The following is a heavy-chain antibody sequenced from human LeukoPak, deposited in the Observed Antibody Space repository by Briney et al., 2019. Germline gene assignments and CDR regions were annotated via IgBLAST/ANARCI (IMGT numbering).Heavy chain of an antibody. D-gene: IGHD6-13*01. J-gene: IGHJ6*02. V-gene: IGHV3-21*01. CDR2: VSSSSSYI. CDR3: ARLAVGIAAAGQPGAPDNYYYGMDV. Sequence: GGSLRLSCAASGFTFSSYSMNWVRQAPGKGLEWVSSVSSSSSYIYYADSVKGRFTISRDNAKNSLYLQMNSLRAEDTAVYYCARLAVGIAAAGQPGAPDNYYYGMDVWGQGTTVTVSS. CDR1: GFTFSSYS.